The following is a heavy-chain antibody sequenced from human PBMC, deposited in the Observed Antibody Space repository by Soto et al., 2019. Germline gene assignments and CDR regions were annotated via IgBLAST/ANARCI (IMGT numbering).Heavy chain of an antibody. V-gene: IGHV1-69*01. Sequence: SVKGSCKASGCTCSSYAISWVRQAPVQGLEWMRGIIPIFGTANYAQKFQGRVTITADESTSTAYMELSSLRSEDTAVYYCARAEEPYYYDSSGQPKIYYYYGMDVWGQGTTVTVSS. CDR2: IIPIFGTA. D-gene: IGHD3-22*01. CDR1: GCTCSSYA. J-gene: IGHJ6*02. CDR3: ARAEEPYYYDSSGQPKIYYYYGMDV.